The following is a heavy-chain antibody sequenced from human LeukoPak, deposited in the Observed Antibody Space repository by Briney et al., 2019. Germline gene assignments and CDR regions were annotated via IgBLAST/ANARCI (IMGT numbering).Heavy chain of an antibody. J-gene: IGHJ6*04. D-gene: IGHD3-10*02. Sequence: GGSLRLSCAASGFTFSSYSMSWVRQAPGKGLEWVSYISSSGSTIYYADSVKGRFTISRDNAKNSLYLQMNSLRTEDTAVYYCAELGITMIGGVWGKGTTVSISS. CDR1: GFTFSSYS. CDR3: AELGITMIGGV. V-gene: IGHV3-48*04. CDR2: ISSSGSTI.